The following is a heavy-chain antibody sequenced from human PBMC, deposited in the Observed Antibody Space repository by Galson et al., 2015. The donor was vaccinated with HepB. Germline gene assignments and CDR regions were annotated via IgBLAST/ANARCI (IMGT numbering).Heavy chain of an antibody. V-gene: IGHV1-46*01. CDR2: INPSGGST. J-gene: IGHJ4*02. CDR3: ARDEGGGFGELLYDY. CDR1: GYTFTSYY. Sequence: SVKVSCKASGYTFTSYYMHWVRQAPGQGLEWMGIINPSGGSTSYAQKFQGRVTMTRDTSTSTVYMELSSLRSEDTAVYYCARDEGGGFGELLYDYWGQGTLVTVSS. D-gene: IGHD3-10*01.